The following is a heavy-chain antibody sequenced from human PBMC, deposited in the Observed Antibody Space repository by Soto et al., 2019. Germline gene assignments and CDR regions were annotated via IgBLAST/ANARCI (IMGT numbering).Heavy chain of an antibody. V-gene: IGHV3-23*01. CDR1: RFTFNNYA. J-gene: IGHJ6*02. CDR2: ISGDTT. CDR3: VRDWTGNRCPCLDA. D-gene: IGHD3-3*01. Sequence: PGGSLKLCCASHRFTFNNYALSLVRQAPGEGLEWVASISGDTTYSADSVKGRFSVSRDNSKNTLYLQMNGLRVEDTALYYCVRDWTGNRCPCLDAWGQGT.